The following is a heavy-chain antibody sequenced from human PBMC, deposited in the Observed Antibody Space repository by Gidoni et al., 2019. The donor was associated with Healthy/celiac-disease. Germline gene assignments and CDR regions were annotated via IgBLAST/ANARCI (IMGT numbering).Heavy chain of an antibody. D-gene: IGHD3-3*01. CDR3: HYDFWSGYYPGGGY. CDR2: IYYSGST. V-gene: IGHV4-39*01. J-gene: IGHJ4*02. Sequence: QLQLQESGPGLVKPSETLSLTCTVSGGSISSSSYYWGWSRQPPGKGLEWIGSIYYSGSTYYNPSLKSRVTISVDTSKNQFSLKLSSVTAADTAVYYCHYDFWSGYYPGGGYWGQGTLVTVSS. CDR1: GGSISSSSYY.